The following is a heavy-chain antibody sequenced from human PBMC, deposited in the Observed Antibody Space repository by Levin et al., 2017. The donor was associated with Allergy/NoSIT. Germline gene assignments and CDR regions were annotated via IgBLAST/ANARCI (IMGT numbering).Heavy chain of an antibody. CDR2: IYSGGST. CDR1: GFTVSSNY. J-gene: IGHJ3*02. D-gene: IGHD2-15*01. Sequence: SCAASGFTVSSNYMSWVRQAPGKGLEWVSVIYSGGSTYYADSVKGRFTISRDNSKNTLYLQMNSLRAEDTAVYYCARLLGYCSGGSCLGDAFDIWGQGTMVTVSS. V-gene: IGHV3-53*01. CDR3: ARLLGYCSGGSCLGDAFDI.